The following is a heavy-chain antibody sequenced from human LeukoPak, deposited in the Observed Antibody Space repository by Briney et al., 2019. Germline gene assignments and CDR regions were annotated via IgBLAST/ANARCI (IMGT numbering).Heavy chain of an antibody. CDR2: ISSSSSPI. CDR1: GFTFSTCS. J-gene: IGHJ4*02. D-gene: IGHD6-13*01. Sequence: GGSLRLSCAASGFTFSTCSMDWVRQAPGKGLEWVSYISSSSSPIYYADSVKGRFTISRDNAKNSLYLRMNSLRAEDTAVYYCAAAAAGPNDYWGQGTLVTVSS. CDR3: AAAAAGPNDY. V-gene: IGHV3-48*04.